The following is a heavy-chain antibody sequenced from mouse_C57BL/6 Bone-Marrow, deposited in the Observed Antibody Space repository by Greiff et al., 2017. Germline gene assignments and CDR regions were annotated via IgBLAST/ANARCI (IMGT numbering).Heavy chain of an antibody. V-gene: IGHV1-64*01. Sequence: QVQLKQPGAELVKPGASVKLSCKASGYTFTSYWMHWVKQRPGQGLEWIGMIHPNSGSTNYNEKFKSKATLTVDKSSSTAYMQLSSLTSEDSAVYYCARRYYDYDYYAMDYWGQGTSVTVSS. CDR1: GYTFTSYW. J-gene: IGHJ4*01. CDR2: IHPNSGST. CDR3: ARRYYDYDYYAMDY. D-gene: IGHD2-4*01.